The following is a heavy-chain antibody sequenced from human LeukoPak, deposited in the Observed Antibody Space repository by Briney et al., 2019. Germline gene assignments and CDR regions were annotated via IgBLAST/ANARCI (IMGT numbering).Heavy chain of an antibody. V-gene: IGHV4-34*01. CDR1: GGSFSGYY. Sequence: SETLSLTCAVYGGSFSGYYWSWIRQPPGKGLEWIGEINHSGSTNYNPSLKSRVTMSVDTSKNQFSLKLSSVTAADTAVYYCARDSVSGTTNYYYYYMDVWGKGTTVTVYS. CDR3: ARDSVSGTTNYYYYYMDV. CDR2: INHSGST. J-gene: IGHJ6*03. D-gene: IGHD1-7*01.